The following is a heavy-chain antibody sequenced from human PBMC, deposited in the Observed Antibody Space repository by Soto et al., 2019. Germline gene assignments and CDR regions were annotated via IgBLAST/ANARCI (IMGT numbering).Heavy chain of an antibody. CDR3: AKDRLHVVVTSSVFDS. J-gene: IGHJ5*01. CDR2: ISGIGTT. D-gene: IGHD2-21*02. CDR1: GFTFSRYA. V-gene: IGHV3-23*01. Sequence: EVQLLESGGGLVQPGGSLRLSCAASGFTFSRYAMSWVRQAPGKGLEWVSGISGIGTTDYAGSVKGRFTTSRDNSKNTLYLQMSSLRAEDTAIYYCAKDRLHVVVTSSVFDSWGQGTLVTVSS.